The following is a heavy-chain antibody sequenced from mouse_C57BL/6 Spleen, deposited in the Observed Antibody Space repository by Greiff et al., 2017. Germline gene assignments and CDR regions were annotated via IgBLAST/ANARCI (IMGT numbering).Heavy chain of an antibody. V-gene: IGHV1-15*01. CDR1: GYTFTDYE. Sequence: VQVVESGAELVRPGASVTLSCKASGYTFTDYEMHWVKQTPVHGLEWIGAIDPETGGTAYNQKFKGKAILTADKSSSTAYMELRSLTSEDSAVYYCTRYLDYWGQGTTLTVSS. CDR3: TRYLDY. CDR2: IDPETGGT. J-gene: IGHJ2*01.